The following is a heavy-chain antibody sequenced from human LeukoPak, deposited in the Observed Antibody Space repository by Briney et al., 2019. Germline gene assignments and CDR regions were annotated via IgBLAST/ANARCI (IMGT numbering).Heavy chain of an antibody. CDR2: IIPIFGTA. CDR3: ARDQTRYYDSSGFFDY. CDR1: GGTFSSYA. J-gene: IGHJ4*02. V-gene: IGHV1-69*05. D-gene: IGHD3-22*01. Sequence: GASVKVSCKASGGTFSSYAISWVRQAPGQGLEWMGGIIPIFGTANYAQKFQGRVTITTDESTSTAYMELSSLRSEDTAVYYCARDQTRYYDSSGFFDYWGQGTLVTVSS.